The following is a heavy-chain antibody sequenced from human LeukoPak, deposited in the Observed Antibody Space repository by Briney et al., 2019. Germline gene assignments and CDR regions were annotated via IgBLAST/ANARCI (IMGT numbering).Heavy chain of an antibody. CDR3: ARLPLFTSDYNPSDF. D-gene: IGHD3-10*01. J-gene: IGHJ4*02. CDR1: GYSISSGYY. CDR2: IYHSGST. Sequence: SETLSLTCAVSGYSISSGYYWGWIRQPPGKGLEWIGSIYHSGSTYYNPSLKSRLTISVDTSRNQFSLNLTSVTAADTAVYYCARLPLFTSDYNPSDFWGQGTLVTVSS. V-gene: IGHV4-38-2*01.